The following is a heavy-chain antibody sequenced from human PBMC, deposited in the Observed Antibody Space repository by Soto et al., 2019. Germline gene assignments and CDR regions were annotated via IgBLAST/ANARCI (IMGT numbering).Heavy chain of an antibody. D-gene: IGHD3-3*01. CDR2: VIPALDTT. J-gene: IGHJ5*02. CDR1: GGTFRSSA. CDR3: AGDALSDTYRDFWSGFHWLDP. V-gene: IGHV1-69*11. Sequence: QVQLVQSGAEVKEPGSSVTVSCRASGGTFRSSAISWVRQAPGQGLEWLGTVIPALDTTNYAQQFQGSVTITADESTDTAYMDLSSLRSEDTAIYYCAGDALSDTYRDFWSGFHWLDPWGQGTLVAVSS.